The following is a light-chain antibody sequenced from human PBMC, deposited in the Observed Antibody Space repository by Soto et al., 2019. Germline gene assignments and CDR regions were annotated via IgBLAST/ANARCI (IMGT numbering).Light chain of an antibody. J-gene: IGKJ1*01. Sequence: DIQMTQSPSTLSASLGDSVTITCRASQSITIWLAWYQQKPGKAPKLLIYDASSLEGGVPSRFSGSGSGTEFTLTISGLQPDDFAAYYCQQYSSFSWTFGQGTKVDI. CDR3: QQYSSFSWT. V-gene: IGKV1-5*01. CDR2: DAS. CDR1: QSITIW.